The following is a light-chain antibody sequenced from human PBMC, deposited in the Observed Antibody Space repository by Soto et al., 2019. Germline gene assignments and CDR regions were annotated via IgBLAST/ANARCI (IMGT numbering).Light chain of an antibody. J-gene: IGKJ4*01. Sequence: AIRMTQSPSSLSASTGDSVTITCRASQGISSYLAWYQQKPGKAPKLLIYAASTLQSGVPSRLSGSGSGTDFTLTISCLQSEDLATYYCQQYYSYPLSFCGGSKEKLK. CDR3: QQYYSYPLS. V-gene: IGKV1-8*01. CDR1: QGISSY. CDR2: AAS.